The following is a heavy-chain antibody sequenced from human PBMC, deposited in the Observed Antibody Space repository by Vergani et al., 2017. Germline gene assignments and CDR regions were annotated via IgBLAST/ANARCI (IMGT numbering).Heavy chain of an antibody. CDR2: IDHTGRP. Sequence: QVQLQQWGGGLLKPSETLSLTCVVNGGSFTSYHWTWIRQSPGEGLEWVGDIDHTGRPDYNPSLKSRLTMSLDKSRNQFSLTLNSVTATDTAIYFCARVNTETNGHLYYYDYMDVWGQGTAVTVS. D-gene: IGHD4-11*01. CDR1: GGSFTSYH. V-gene: IGHV4-34*01. CDR3: ARVNTETNGHLYYYDYMDV. J-gene: IGHJ6*03.